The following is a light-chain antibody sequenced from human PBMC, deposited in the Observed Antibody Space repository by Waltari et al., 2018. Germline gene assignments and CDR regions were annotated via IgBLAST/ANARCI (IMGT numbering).Light chain of an antibody. CDR3: SSYAGSNTYI. J-gene: IGLJ1*01. CDR1: SSDIGFYHA. CDR2: EVS. V-gene: IGLV2-11*01. Sequence: QAAPTQPPSVSGSPGQAVTIPCPGTSSDIGFYHAVSWYQQHPGKAPKLMCYEVSKRPSGVSDRFSGSKSGNTASLTISGLQAEDEADYYCSSYAGSNTYIFGAGTRLTVL.